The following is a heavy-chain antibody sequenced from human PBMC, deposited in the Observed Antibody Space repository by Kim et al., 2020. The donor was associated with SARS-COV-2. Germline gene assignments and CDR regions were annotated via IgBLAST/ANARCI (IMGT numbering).Heavy chain of an antibody. J-gene: IGHJ6*02. Sequence: ADPVKGRVTISRDNSENTLYLQMNSVRAEDTAGYYCARDNPRPSYGGMDVWGQGTTVTVSS. V-gene: IGHV3-30*07. D-gene: IGHD4-17*01. CDR3: ARDNPRPSYGGMDV.